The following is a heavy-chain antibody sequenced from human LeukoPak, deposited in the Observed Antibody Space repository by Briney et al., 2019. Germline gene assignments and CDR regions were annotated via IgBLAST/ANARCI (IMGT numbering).Heavy chain of an antibody. CDR2: IYHSGST. CDR1: GGSISCGDYY. Sequence: SETLSLTCTVSGGSISCGDYYWSWVRQPPGKGLEWIGEIYHSGSTNYNPSLKSRVTISVDKSKNQFSLKLSSVTAADTAVYYCGAAGGVIGQIDYWGQGTLVTVSS. CDR3: GAAGGVIGQIDY. V-gene: IGHV4-4*02. D-gene: IGHD3-16*02. J-gene: IGHJ4*02.